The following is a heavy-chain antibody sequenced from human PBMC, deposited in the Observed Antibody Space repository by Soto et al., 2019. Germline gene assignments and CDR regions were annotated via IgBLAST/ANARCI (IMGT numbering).Heavy chain of an antibody. D-gene: IGHD1-26*01. CDR3: ASSGSYRLDY. Sequence: EVQLVESGGGLVQPGGSLRLSCAASGITFSNYNMNWVRQAPGQGLEWVSYISSSSSSKYYADSVKGRFTISRDNGENSLYVQINSLRDEDTAVYYCASSGSYRLDYWGQGTLVTVSS. CDR1: GITFSNYN. J-gene: IGHJ4*02. V-gene: IGHV3-48*02. CDR2: ISSSSSSK.